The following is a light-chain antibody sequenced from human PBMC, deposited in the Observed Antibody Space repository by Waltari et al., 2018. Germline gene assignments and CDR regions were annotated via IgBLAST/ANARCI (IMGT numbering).Light chain of an antibody. CDR1: SLRSYL. V-gene: IGLV3-19*01. J-gene: IGLJ1*01. Sequence: SSELTQDPAVSVALGQTVRITCPGDSLRSYLSSWYQQKPGQAPVLVIYGKNNRPSGIPDRFSGSSSGNTASLTITGAQAEDEADYYCNSRDSSGNLYVFGTGTKVTVL. CDR3: NSRDSSGNLYV. CDR2: GKN.